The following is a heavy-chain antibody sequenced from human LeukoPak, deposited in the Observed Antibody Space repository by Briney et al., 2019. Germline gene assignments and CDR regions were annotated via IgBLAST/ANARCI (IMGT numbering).Heavy chain of an antibody. CDR3: VRVRRFNGPYNVYFDY. J-gene: IGHJ4*02. CDR2: MQYTGST. CDR1: GGSISSYY. Sequence: SETLSLTCTVSGGSISSYYWSWIRQPPGKGLEWIAYMQYTGSTSYNPSLKSRVTISLDPSNSQLSLKLKSVTAADTAVYFCVRVRRFNGPYNVYFDYWGQGTLVTVSS. V-gene: IGHV4-59*01. D-gene: IGHD2-8*01.